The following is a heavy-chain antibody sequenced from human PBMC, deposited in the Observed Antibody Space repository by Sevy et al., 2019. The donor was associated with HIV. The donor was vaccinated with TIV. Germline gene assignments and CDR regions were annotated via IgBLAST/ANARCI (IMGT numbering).Heavy chain of an antibody. CDR3: AGGRMVFGNGPPKP. CDR2: INPNSGGT. V-gene: IGHV1-2*02. D-gene: IGHD2-8*01. CDR1: GYSFTAYY. J-gene: IGHJ5*02. Sequence: ASVKVSCKASGYSFTAYYIHWVRQAPGQGLEWMGWINPNSGGTDYAQKFQGRVTMTSDASINTAYMELTRLRSDDTAFYFRAGGRMVFGNGPPKPRGPGTLVTVSS.